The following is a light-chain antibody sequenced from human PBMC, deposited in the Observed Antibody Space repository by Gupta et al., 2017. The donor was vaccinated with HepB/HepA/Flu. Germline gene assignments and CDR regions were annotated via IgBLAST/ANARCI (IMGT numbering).Light chain of an antibody. Sequence: IQMTQSPSSLSASVGDRVTITCRASQGISTFLNWYQQKPGKAPKVVIFVASSLQSGVPSRFSGSGSETDFTLTIKRLQPEDFATYYCQQSYSFPKTFGQGTKLEIK. CDR2: VAS. V-gene: IGKV1-39*01. CDR1: QGISTF. J-gene: IGKJ1*01. CDR3: QQSYSFPKT.